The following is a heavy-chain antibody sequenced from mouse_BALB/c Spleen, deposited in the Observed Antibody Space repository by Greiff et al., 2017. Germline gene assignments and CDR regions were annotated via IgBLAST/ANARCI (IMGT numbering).Heavy chain of an antibody. D-gene: IGHD2-1*01. V-gene: IGHV1S29*02. Sequence: VQLQQSGPELVTPGASVKISCKASGYTFTDYNMHWVKQSHGKSLEWIGHIYPYHGGTGYNQKFKSKATLTVDNSSSTAYMELRSLTSEDSAVYYCAGGGDGNYVYGGQGTTLTVS. CDR1: GYTFTDYN. J-gene: IGHJ2*01. CDR2: IYPYHGGT. CDR3: AGGGDGNYVY.